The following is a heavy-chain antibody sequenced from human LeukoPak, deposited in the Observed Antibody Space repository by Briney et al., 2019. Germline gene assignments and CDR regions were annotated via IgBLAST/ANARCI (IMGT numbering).Heavy chain of an antibody. J-gene: IGHJ4*02. V-gene: IGHV1-8*01. CDR3: ARAAYYDSSGYKYYFDY. CDR2: MNPNSGNT. D-gene: IGHD3-22*01. Sequence: ASVKVSCKASGYTFTSYDINWVRQATGQGLEWMGWMNPNSGNTGYAQKFQGRVTMTRNTSISTAYMELSSLRSEDTAVYYCARAAYYDSSGYKYYFDYWGQGTLVTVSS. CDR1: GYTFTSYD.